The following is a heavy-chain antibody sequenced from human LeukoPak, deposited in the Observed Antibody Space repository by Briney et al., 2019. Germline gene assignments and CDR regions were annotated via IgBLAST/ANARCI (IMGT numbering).Heavy chain of an antibody. Sequence: GGSLRLSCAASGFTFSSYSMNWVRQAPGKGLEWVSYISSSSSTIYYTDSVKGRFTISRDNAKNSLHLQMNSLRDEDTAVYYCARPTYGDYGMDVWGQGTTVTVSS. CDR1: GFTFSSYS. CDR3: ARPTYGDYGMDV. D-gene: IGHD4-17*01. J-gene: IGHJ6*02. CDR2: ISSSSSTI. V-gene: IGHV3-48*02.